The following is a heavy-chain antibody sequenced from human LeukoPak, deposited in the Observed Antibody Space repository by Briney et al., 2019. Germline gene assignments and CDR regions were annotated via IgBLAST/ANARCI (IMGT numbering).Heavy chain of an antibody. Sequence: SVKVSCEASGYTFTGYYMHWVRQAPGQGLEWMGRIVPIFGTANYAQKFQGRVTITTDESTSTAYMELSSLRSEDTAVYYCARDSPPLLSRGSSGLGYFDLWGRGTLVTVSS. CDR2: IVPIFGTA. CDR3: ARDSPPLLSRGSSGLGYFDL. D-gene: IGHD6-6*01. CDR1: GYTFTGYY. J-gene: IGHJ2*01. V-gene: IGHV1-69*05.